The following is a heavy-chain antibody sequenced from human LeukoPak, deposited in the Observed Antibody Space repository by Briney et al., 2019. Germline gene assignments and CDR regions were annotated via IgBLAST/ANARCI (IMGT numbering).Heavy chain of an antibody. Sequence: GGSLRLSCAAAGFTFSHYGMHWVRQAPGKGLEWVAVIWSDGTNQYYGDSVKGRFTISRDDSGNTVYLQMNSLRPEDTGGYYCAKDAQRGFDYSNSLEYWGQGTPVTVST. CDR1: GFTFSHYG. J-gene: IGHJ4*02. D-gene: IGHD4-11*01. CDR2: IWSDGTNQ. V-gene: IGHV3-33*06. CDR3: AKDAQRGFDYSNSLEY.